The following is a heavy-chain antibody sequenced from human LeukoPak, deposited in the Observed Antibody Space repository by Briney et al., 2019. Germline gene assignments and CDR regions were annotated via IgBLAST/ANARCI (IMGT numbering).Heavy chain of an antibody. J-gene: IGHJ4*02. CDR1: GGTFSSYA. D-gene: IGHD3-22*01. Sequence: ASVKVSCKASGGTFSSYAINWVRQAPGQGLEWMGGIIPIFGTPNYAQKFQGRVTITAVESMSTAYMELSSLRSEDTAVYYCARDYYDRQHRYFDYWGQGTLVTVSS. CDR2: IIPIFGTP. V-gene: IGHV1-69*01. CDR3: ARDYYDRQHRYFDY.